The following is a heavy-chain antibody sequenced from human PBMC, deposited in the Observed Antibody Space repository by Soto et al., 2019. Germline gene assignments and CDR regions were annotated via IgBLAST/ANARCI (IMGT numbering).Heavy chain of an antibody. CDR2: INHSGST. CDR3: ARTADIAAAGTHWFDP. D-gene: IGHD6-13*01. J-gene: IGHJ5*02. CDR1: GGSFSGYY. V-gene: IGHV4-34*01. Sequence: QVQLQQWGAGLLKPSETLSLTCAVYGGSFSGYYWSWIRQPPGKGLEWIGEINHSGSTNYNPSLKSRVTISVDTSKNQFSLKLSSVTAADTAVYYCARTADIAAAGTHWFDPWGQGTLVTVSS.